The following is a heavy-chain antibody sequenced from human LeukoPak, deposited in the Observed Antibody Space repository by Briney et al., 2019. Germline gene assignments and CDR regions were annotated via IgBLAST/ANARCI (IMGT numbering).Heavy chain of an antibody. CDR2: IYPGDSDA. Sequence: GESLKISCKGSGYSFTSYWIGWVRQMPGKGLKWMGIIYPGDSDARYSPSFQGQVTISADKSISTAYLQWSSLKASDTAMYYCARRKLSRENNWFDPWGQGTLVTVSS. J-gene: IGHJ5*02. CDR3: ARRKLSRENNWFDP. D-gene: IGHD1-7*01. V-gene: IGHV5-51*01. CDR1: GYSFTSYW.